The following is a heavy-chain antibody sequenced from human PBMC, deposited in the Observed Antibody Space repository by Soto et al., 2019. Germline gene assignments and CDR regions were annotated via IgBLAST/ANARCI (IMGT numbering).Heavy chain of an antibody. J-gene: IGHJ5*02. Sequence: SETLSLTCAVYGGSFSGYYWSWIRQPPGKGLEWIGEINHSGSTNYNPSLMSRVTISVDTSKNQFSLQLRSVIAADTAVYYCARCGDSGFGSVCEYSSSWRGKWFDPWGQGTLVTVSS. V-gene: IGHV4-34*01. D-gene: IGHD6-13*01. CDR1: GGSFSGYY. CDR3: ARCGDSGFGSVCEYSSSWRGKWFDP. CDR2: INHSGST.